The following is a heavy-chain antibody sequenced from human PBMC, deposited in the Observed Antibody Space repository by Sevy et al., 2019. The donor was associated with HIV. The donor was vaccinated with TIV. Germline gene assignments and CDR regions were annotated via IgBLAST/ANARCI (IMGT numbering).Heavy chain of an antibody. CDR2: INSDGSST. V-gene: IGHV3-74*01. CDR1: GFTFSSYW. J-gene: IGHJ6*02. CDR3: ARDSVVAATYYGMDV. D-gene: IGHD2-15*01. Sequence: GGSLRLSCAASGFTFSSYWMHWVRQAPVKGLVWVSRINSDGSSTSYADSVKGRFTISRDNAKNTLYLQMNSLRVEDTAVYYCARDSVVAATYYGMDVWGQGTTVTVSS.